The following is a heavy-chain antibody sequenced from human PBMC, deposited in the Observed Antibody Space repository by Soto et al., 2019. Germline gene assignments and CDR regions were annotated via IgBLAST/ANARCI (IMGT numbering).Heavy chain of an antibody. CDR3: ARDRGIAARRFDP. CDR2: VDGSGGDT. CDR1: GFTFSSHA. Sequence: GGSLRLSCAASGFTFSSHAMGWLRQAPGTGPEWVAFVDGSGGDTSYADSVKGRFTISRDNSENSLYLHMNSLRAEDTAVYYCARDRGIAARRFDPWGQGTLVTVSS. D-gene: IGHD6-6*01. J-gene: IGHJ5*02. V-gene: IGHV3-23*01.